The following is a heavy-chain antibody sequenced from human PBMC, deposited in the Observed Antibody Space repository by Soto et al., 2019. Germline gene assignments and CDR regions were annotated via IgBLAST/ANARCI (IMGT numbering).Heavy chain of an antibody. CDR2: IYTSGST. D-gene: IGHD3-9*01. CDR3: ARRLRYFDWLLTPGWFDP. CDR1: GGSISSYY. V-gene: IGHV4-4*07. J-gene: IGHJ5*02. Sequence: PSETLSLTCTVSGGSISSYYWSWIRQPAGKGLEWIGRIYTSGSTNYNPSLKSRVAISVDTSKNQFSLKLSSVTAADTAVYYCARRLRYFDWLLTPGWFDPWGQGTLVTVSS.